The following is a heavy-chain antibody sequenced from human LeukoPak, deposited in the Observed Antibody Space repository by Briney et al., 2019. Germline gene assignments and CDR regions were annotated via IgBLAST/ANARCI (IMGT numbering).Heavy chain of an antibody. Sequence: PGGSLRLSCAASGFTFSSYGMHWVRQAPGKGLEWVAVISYDGSNKYYADSVKGRFTISRDNSKNTLYLQMNSLRAEDTAVYYCAKDGWPRYGSGTLYYFDYWGQGTLVTVSS. CDR1: GFTFSSYG. CDR3: AKDGWPRYGSGTLYYFDY. CDR2: ISYDGSNK. J-gene: IGHJ4*02. V-gene: IGHV3-30*18. D-gene: IGHD3-10*01.